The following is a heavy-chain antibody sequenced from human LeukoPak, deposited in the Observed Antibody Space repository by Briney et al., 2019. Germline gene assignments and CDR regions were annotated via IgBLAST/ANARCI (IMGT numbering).Heavy chain of an antibody. J-gene: IGHJ4*02. D-gene: IGHD3-10*02. CDR3: AKDASCSN. CDR1: GFTFSSSA. Sequence: GGSLRLSCAASGFTFSSSAMSWVRQAPGKGLEWVSTITNSGDSTYYADSVKGRFTISRDNSKHTVYLQVNSLRADATAVYYCAKDASCSNWGQGTLVTVS. CDR2: ITNSGDST. V-gene: IGHV3-23*01.